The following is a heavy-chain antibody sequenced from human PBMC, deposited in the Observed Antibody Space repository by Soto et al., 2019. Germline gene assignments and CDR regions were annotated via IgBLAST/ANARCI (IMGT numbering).Heavy chain of an antibody. CDR3: ARPDWEGLDAFYL. V-gene: IGHV4-39*01. Sequence: QLQLQESGPGLVKPSDTLSLTCTVSGGSISSSSYYWGWIRQPPGQGLEWIGSIYYSGSTYYNPSLKSRVTISVDTSKKQFSLKLSSVTAADTAVYYCARPDWEGLDAFYLWGQGTMVTVSS. CDR2: IYYSGST. CDR1: GGSISSSSYY. D-gene: IGHD3-9*01. J-gene: IGHJ3*01.